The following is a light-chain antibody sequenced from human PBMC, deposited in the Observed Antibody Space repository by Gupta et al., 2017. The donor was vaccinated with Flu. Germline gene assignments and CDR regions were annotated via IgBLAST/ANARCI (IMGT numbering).Light chain of an antibody. CDR3: QQYGSPPYT. CDR1: QSVSNNY. CDR2: GAS. V-gene: IGKV3-20*01. Sequence: EIVLTQSPATLSLSPGERATLSCRASQSVSNNYLAWYQQKIGQAPRLLIQGASTRDTGVPDRFSGGGSGTDFTLTISRLEPEDFAVFYCQQYGSPPYTFGQGTRLEIK. J-gene: IGKJ2*01.